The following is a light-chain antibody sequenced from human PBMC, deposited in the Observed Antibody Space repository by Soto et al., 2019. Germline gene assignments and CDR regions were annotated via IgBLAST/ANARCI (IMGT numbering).Light chain of an antibody. J-gene: IGKJ5*01. CDR2: DAS. V-gene: IGKV3-11*01. Sequence: EIVLTQSPATLSLSPGERATVSCRASQSVSSYLAWYQQKPGQAPRLLIYDASNRATGIPARFSGSGSGTEFSLTISNLQSEDFAVYYCQQYNRWPPITFGQGTRLE. CDR3: QQYNRWPPIT. CDR1: QSVSSY.